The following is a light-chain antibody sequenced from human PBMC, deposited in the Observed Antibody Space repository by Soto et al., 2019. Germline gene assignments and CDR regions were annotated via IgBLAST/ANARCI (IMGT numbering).Light chain of an antibody. CDR2: EVS. J-gene: IGLJ2*01. V-gene: IGLV2-14*01. CDR1: SSDVGGYNY. Sequence: QSALAQPASVSGSPGQSITISCTGTSSDVGGYNYVSWYQQHPGKAPKLMIYEVSNRPSGVSNRFPGSKSGNTASLTISGLQAEDEADYYCSSYTSSSTVVFGGGTKVTV. CDR3: SSYTSSSTVV.